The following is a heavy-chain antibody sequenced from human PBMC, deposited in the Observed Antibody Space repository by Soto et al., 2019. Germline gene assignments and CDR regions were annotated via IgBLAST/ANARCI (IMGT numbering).Heavy chain of an antibody. CDR3: GRDNYESSGYFDY. Sequence: ASVKVSCKASGYTFINYGISWVRQAPVQGLEWMGWISDYNGNTNYAQKFQGRVTMTTDTATSTAYMELRSLRSDDTAVYYCGRDNYESSGYFDYWGQGTLVTVSS. J-gene: IGHJ4*02. CDR1: GYTFINYG. CDR2: ISDYNGNT. V-gene: IGHV1-18*04. D-gene: IGHD3-22*01.